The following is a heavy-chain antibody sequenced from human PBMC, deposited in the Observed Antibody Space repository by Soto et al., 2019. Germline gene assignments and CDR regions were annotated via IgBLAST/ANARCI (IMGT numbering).Heavy chain of an antibody. Sequence: LRLSCAASGFTFTRYIMNWVRQAPGKGLEWVSSTSSTTNYIYYGDSMKGRFTISRDNAKNSLYLEMNSLRAEDTAVYYCARESEDLTSNFDYWGQGTLVTVSS. CDR3: ARESEDLTSNFDY. J-gene: IGHJ4*02. CDR2: TSSTTNYI. CDR1: GFTFTRYI. V-gene: IGHV3-21*06.